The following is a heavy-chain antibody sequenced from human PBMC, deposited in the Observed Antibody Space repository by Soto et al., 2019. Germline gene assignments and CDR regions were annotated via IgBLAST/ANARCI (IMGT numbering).Heavy chain of an antibody. J-gene: IGHJ4*02. V-gene: IGHV4-30-2*01. CDR3: ARLVGVAIPP. D-gene: IGHD2-21*01. Sequence: SETLSLTCAVSGGSISSGHYPWTWIRQPPGKGLEWIGYIYPGGNTYYSPSLKSRVTIALDTSKSLVSLRLNSVAAADTAVYYCARLVGVAIPPWGQGTLVTVSS. CDR2: IYPGGNT. CDR1: GGSISSGHYP.